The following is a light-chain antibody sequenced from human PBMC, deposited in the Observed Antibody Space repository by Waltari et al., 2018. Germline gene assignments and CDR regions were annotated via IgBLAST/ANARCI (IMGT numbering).Light chain of an antibody. CDR3: AAWDDGLNGYV. CDR1: SSNIGSNV. V-gene: IGLV1-44*01. CDR2: SNN. Sequence: QSVLIQPPSASGTPGQRVTISCSGSSSNIGSNVVTWYQQLPGTAPKLLIYSNNQRPSGVPDRFSGSKSGTSASLAISGLQSADEADYYCAAWDDGLNGYVFGIGTTVTVL. J-gene: IGLJ1*01.